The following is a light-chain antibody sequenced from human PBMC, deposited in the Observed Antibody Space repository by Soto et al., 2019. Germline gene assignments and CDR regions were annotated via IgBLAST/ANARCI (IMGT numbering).Light chain of an antibody. CDR2: DAS. V-gene: IGKV3D-20*01. Sequence: EIVMTQSPATLSVSPGGRATLSCRASQSISDTLAWYQQKPGLAPRLLIYDASRRATGIPDRFSGSGSGADFILSISRLEPEDFAVYYCQQYGSSPWTFGQGTKVDIK. J-gene: IGKJ1*01. CDR1: QSISDT. CDR3: QQYGSSPWT.